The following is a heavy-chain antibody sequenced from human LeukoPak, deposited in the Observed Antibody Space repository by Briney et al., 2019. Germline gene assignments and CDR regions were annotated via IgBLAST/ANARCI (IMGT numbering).Heavy chain of an antibody. J-gene: IGHJ5*02. D-gene: IGHD6-13*01. CDR2: INHSGST. Sequence: SETLSLTCAAYGGSFSGYYWSWIRQPPGKGLEWIGEINHSGSTNYNPSLKSRVTISVDTSKNQFSLKLSSVTAADTAVYYCARSSSSWYGAEWFDPWGQGTLVTVSS. CDR1: GGSFSGYY. CDR3: ARSSSSWYGAEWFDP. V-gene: IGHV4-34*01.